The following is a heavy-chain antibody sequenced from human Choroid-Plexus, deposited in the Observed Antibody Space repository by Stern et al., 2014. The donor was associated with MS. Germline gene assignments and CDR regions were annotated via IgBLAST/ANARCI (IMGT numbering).Heavy chain of an antibody. J-gene: IGHJ6*02. V-gene: IGHV1-2*02. CDR3: ARDQRGITIFGVVTDYYYLGMDV. Sequence: QVQLVQSGAEVKKLGASVKVSCKTSGYIFTGYYIHWVRQAPGQGLEWMAWINPNTGGTKYAQKFQGRVTMSRDTSISTAYVELSSLTSDDPAVYYCARDQRGITIFGVVTDYYYLGMDVWGQGTTVTVSS. CDR2: INPNTGGT. CDR1: GYIFTGYY. D-gene: IGHD3-3*01.